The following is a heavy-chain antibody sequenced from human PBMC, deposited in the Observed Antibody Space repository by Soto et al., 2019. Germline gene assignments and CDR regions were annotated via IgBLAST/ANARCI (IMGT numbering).Heavy chain of an antibody. D-gene: IGHD1-26*01. J-gene: IGHJ5*02. CDR3: AREGGKPQPGGMGWFDP. Sequence: QVQLVESGGGVVQPGRSLRLSCAASGFTFSSYAMHWVRQAPGKGLEWVAVISYDGSNKYYADSVKGRFTISRDNSKNTLYLQMNSLRAEDTAVYYCAREGGKPQPGGMGWFDPWGQGTLVTVSS. CDR2: ISYDGSNK. CDR1: GFTFSSYA. V-gene: IGHV3-30-3*01.